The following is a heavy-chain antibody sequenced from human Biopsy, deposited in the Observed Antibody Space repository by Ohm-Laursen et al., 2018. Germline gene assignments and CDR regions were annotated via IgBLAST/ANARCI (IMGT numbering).Heavy chain of an antibody. D-gene: IGHD3-9*01. CDR3: AREQHPYIDVLTDSFSYVPMDV. Sequence: VASVKVSCKASGGTFTTYGFNWVRQAPGQGLEWMGRIIPILGRPTYAQKFQGRVTITADTSTGTVFMDLSTLRSEDSALYYCAREQHPYIDVLTDSFSYVPMDVWGAGTTVTVSS. CDR2: IIPILGRP. CDR1: GGTFTTYG. J-gene: IGHJ6*04. V-gene: IGHV1-69*04.